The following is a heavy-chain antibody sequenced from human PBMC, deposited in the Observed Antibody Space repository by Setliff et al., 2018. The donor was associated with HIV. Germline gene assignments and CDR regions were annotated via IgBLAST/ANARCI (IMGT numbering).Heavy chain of an antibody. J-gene: IGHJ4*02. CDR2: IYQTGST. CDR3: AKKGNGDYHFDY. CDR1: GYPIRNGYN. D-gene: IGHD4-17*01. V-gene: IGHV4-38-2*02. Sequence: PSETLSLTCTVSGYPIRNGYNWGWIRQPPGKGMEWIGSIYQTGSTNYNPSLESRVTISVDTSRNQFSLKLKSVTAADTAVYYCAKKGNGDYHFDYWGQGTLVTVSS.